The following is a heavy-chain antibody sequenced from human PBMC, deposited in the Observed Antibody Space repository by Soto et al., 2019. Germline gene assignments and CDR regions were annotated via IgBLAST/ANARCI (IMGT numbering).Heavy chain of an antibody. CDR1: GGSISNFY. V-gene: IGHV4-59*01. D-gene: IGHD2-21*02. CDR3: ARGSLSTETANALDV. CDR2: MYYSGST. J-gene: IGHJ3*01. Sequence: QVQLQESGPGLVKPSETLSLTCTVSGGSISNFYWSWIRQSPGKGLEWIGYGYMYYSGSTYYNPSLESRVTISVDTSKNQISLKLTSVTAEDTALYYCARGSLSTETANALDVWGPGTMVTFSS.